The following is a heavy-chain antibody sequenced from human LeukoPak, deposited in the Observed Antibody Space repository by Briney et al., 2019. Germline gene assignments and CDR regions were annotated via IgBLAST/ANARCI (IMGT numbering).Heavy chain of an antibody. CDR3: ARDKWELLSRGTFDY. J-gene: IGHJ4*02. D-gene: IGHD1-26*01. CDR2: INAGNGNT. Sequence: ASVKVSCKASGKTFTSNAIHWVRQAPGQRLEWMGWINAGNGNTKYSQKFQGRVTITRDTSASTAYMELSSLRSEDTAVYYCARDKWELLSRGTFDYWGQGTLVTVSS. CDR1: GKTFTSNA. V-gene: IGHV1-3*01.